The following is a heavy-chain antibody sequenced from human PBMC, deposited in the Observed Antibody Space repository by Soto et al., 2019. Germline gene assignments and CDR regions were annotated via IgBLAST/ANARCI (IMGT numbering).Heavy chain of an antibody. J-gene: IGHJ6*03. V-gene: IGHV5-51*01. CDR3: ARRYSNSDYYYYYMDV. CDR1: GYSFTSYW. CDR2: IYPGDSDT. Sequence: GESLKISCKGSGYSFTSYWIGWVRQMPGKGLEWMGIIYPGDSDTRYSPSFQGQVTISADKSISTAYLQWSSLKASDTAMYYCARRYSNSDYYYYYMDVWGKGTTVTVSS. D-gene: IGHD4-4*01.